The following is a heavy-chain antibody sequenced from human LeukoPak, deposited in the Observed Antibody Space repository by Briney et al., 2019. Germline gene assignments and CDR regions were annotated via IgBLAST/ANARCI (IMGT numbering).Heavy chain of an antibody. CDR3: ARGRKATLGLGVYYWVFDL. Sequence: PGGSLRLSCGAPGFSFSSYETNWVRQAPGKGLKWVSYISNLGTTIYYADSVKGRFTISRDNANKSLYLQMSSARVEDTAVYYCARGRKATLGLGVYYWVFDLWGRGTLVTVSS. J-gene: IGHJ2*01. V-gene: IGHV3-48*03. CDR1: GFSFSSYE. CDR2: ISNLGTTI. D-gene: IGHD5/OR15-5a*01.